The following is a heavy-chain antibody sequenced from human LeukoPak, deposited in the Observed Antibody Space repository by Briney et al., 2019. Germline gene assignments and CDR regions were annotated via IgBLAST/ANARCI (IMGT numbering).Heavy chain of an antibody. CDR2: VSGSAGRR. Sequence: GGSLRLSCAASGFTFSSFAMTWVRQAPGKGLEWVSTVSGSAGRRDYADSVKGRVTISRDNLKNTLYLQMNGLSAEDTAVYYCAKNRGHCVDGVCHNYYYMDVWGRGTTVTVSS. V-gene: IGHV3-23*01. J-gene: IGHJ6*03. D-gene: IGHD2-8*02. CDR3: AKNRGHCVDGVCHNYYYMDV. CDR1: GFTFSSFA.